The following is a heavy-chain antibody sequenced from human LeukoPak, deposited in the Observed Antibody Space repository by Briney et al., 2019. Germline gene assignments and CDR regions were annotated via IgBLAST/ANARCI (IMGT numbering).Heavy chain of an antibody. CDR2: IYSGGST. CDR1: GFTVSSNY. V-gene: IGHV3-53*05. D-gene: IGHD6-13*01. Sequence: PGGSLRLSCAASGFTVSSNYMSWVRQAPGKGLEWVSVIYSGGSTYYADSVKGRFTISRDNAKNSLYLQMNSLRAEDTALYYCAKDGAAAGLDAFDIWGQGTMVTVSS. J-gene: IGHJ3*02. CDR3: AKDGAAAGLDAFDI.